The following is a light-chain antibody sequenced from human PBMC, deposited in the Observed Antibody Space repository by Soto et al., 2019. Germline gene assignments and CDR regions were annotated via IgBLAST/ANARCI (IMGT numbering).Light chain of an antibody. CDR3: QQYYSYPPEGT. V-gene: IGKV1-8*01. CDR2: AAS. Sequence: AIRMTQSPSSFSASTGDRVTITCRASQGISSYLAWYQQKPGKAPKLLIYAASTLQSGVPSRFSCSGSGTDFTLTISCLQSEDFATYYCQQYYSYPPEGTFGQGTKVEIK. J-gene: IGKJ1*01. CDR1: QGISSY.